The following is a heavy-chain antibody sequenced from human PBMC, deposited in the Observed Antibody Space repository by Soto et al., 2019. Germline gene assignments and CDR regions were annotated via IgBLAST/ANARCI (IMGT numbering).Heavy chain of an antibody. CDR1: GFTFTSSA. Sequence: ASVKVSCKASGFTFTSSAVQWVRQARGQRLEWIGWIVVGSGNTNYAQKFQERVTITRDMSTSTAYMELSSLRSEDTAVYYCAGADTYYYDSSGYPPGTNWGQGTLVTVSS. CDR2: IVVGSGNT. CDR3: AGADTYYYDSSGYPPGTN. V-gene: IGHV1-58*01. D-gene: IGHD3-22*01. J-gene: IGHJ4*02.